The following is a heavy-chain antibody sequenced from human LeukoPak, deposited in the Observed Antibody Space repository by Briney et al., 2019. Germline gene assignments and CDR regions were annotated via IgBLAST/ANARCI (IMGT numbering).Heavy chain of an antibody. CDR3: AKGKDWNYYFDY. D-gene: IGHD1-7*01. V-gene: IGHV3-23*01. CDR2: ISGSGGST. J-gene: IGHJ4*02. CDR1: GGSISSYY. Sequence: ETLSLTCTVSGGSISSYYWSWVRQAPGKGLEWVSAISGSGGSTYYADSVKGRFTISRDNSKNTLYLQMNSLRAEDTAVYYCAKGKDWNYYFDYWGQGTLVTVSS.